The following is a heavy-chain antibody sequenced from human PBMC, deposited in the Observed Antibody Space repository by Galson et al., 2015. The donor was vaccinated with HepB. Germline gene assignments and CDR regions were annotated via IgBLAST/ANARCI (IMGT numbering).Heavy chain of an antibody. CDR1: GFTFSSYA. D-gene: IGHD6-19*01. J-gene: IGHJ4*02. CDR3: AKDLVEQWLVRGLGSPEDY. CDR2: ISGSGGST. Sequence: SLRLSCAASGFTFSSYAMSWVRQAPGKGLEWVSAISGSGGSTYYADSVKGRFTISRDNSKNTLYLQMNSLRTEDTAVYYCAKDLVEQWLVRGLGSPEDYWGQGTLVTVSS. V-gene: IGHV3-23*01.